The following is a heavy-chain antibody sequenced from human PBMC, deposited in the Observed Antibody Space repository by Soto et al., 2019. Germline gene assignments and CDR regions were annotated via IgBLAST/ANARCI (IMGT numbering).Heavy chain of an antibody. CDR2: IYPGDSDT. CDR1: GYSFSSYW. J-gene: IGHJ6*02. D-gene: IGHD1-1*01. CDR3: ARRSSFSVTTPNGMDV. V-gene: IGHV5-51*01. Sequence: GESLKISCRGSGYSFSSYWIAWVRQMPGKGLEWMGIIYPGDSDTRYSPSFQGQVTISADKSVSTAYLQWSSLKASDTAMYYCARRSSFSVTTPNGMDVWCQGTTVTVSS.